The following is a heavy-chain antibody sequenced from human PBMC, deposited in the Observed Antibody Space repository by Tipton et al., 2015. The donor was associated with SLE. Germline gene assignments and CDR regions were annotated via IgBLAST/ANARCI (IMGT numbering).Heavy chain of an antibody. J-gene: IGHJ4*02. D-gene: IGHD2-2*01. CDR2: INHSGST. CDR1: GGSFSGYY. V-gene: IGHV4-34*01. Sequence: LRLSCAVYGGSFSGYYWSWIRQPPGKGLEWIGEINHSGSTNYNPSLKSRVTISIDTSKNQFSLKVSSVTAADTAVYYCARGRYCSSTSCSYYFDYWGQGTPVTVSS. CDR3: ARGRYCSSTSCSYYFDY.